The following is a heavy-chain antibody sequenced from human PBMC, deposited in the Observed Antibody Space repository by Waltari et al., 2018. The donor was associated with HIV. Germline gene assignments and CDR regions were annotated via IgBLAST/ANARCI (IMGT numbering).Heavy chain of an antibody. CDR2: ISPKFGAT. J-gene: IGHJ3*01. CDR3: ARGGCSGRTCYSKSFDL. V-gene: IGHV1-69*01. D-gene: IGHD2-15*01. Sequence: QVQLVQSGADMKMPESSVKVSCKASGGGFASYHISWVRQAPGQGLEWMGGISPKFGATHFAQKFQGRVTISADESTSTVYLELTSLRSDDTAVYYCARGGCSGRTCYSKSFDLWGQGTKVTVSS. CDR1: GGGFASYH.